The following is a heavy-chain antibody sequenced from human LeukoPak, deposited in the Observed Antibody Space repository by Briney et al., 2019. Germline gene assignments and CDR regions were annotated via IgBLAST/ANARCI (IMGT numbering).Heavy chain of an antibody. CDR3: ARDRSGSYDWYFDL. J-gene: IGHJ2*01. Sequence: PSETLPLTCSVSGGSISSGSYYWSWIRQPAGKGLEWIGRIYTSGSTNYNPSLKSRVTISVDTSKNQFSLKLSSVTAADTAVYYCARDRSGSYDWYFDLWGRGTLVTVSS. V-gene: IGHV4-61*02. D-gene: IGHD1-26*01. CDR1: GGSISSGSYY. CDR2: IYTSGST.